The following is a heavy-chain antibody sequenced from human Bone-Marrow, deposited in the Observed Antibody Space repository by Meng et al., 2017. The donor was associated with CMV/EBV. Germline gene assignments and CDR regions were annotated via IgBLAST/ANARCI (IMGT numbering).Heavy chain of an antibody. J-gene: IGHJ4*02. Sequence: QITLKESGPTLVKPTQTLTLTCTFSGFPLSTSGVGVGRVRQPPGKALEWLALIYWDDDKRYSPSLKSRLTITKDTSKNQVVLTMTNMDPVDTATYYCAHSAYDFWSGYYTYGFDYWGQGTLFNVSS. V-gene: IGHV2-5*02. CDR3: AHSAYDFWSGYYTYGFDY. CDR2: IYWDDDK. CDR1: GFPLSTSGVG. D-gene: IGHD3-3*01.